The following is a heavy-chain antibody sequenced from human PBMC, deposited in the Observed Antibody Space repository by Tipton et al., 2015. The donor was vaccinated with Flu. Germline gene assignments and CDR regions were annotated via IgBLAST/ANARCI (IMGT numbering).Heavy chain of an antibody. CDR2: IYHSGTT. CDR3: ARHTGDSVRGVIDY. D-gene: IGHD3-10*02. Sequence: LRLSCTVSGYFISSGYYWGWIRQPPGKGLEWIGSIYHSGTTYYNPSLKSRLTISVDTSKNQFSLRLSSVTAADTAVYYCARHTGDSVRGVIDYWGQGTLVTVSS. J-gene: IGHJ4*02. CDR1: GYFISSGYY. V-gene: IGHV4-38-2*02.